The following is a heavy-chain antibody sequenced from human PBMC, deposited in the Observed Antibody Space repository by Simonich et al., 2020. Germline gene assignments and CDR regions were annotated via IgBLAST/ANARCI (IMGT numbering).Heavy chain of an antibody. D-gene: IGHD6-13*01. CDR2: IYYSWST. CDR1: GGSLSSSSYY. Sequence: QLQLQESGPGLVKPSETLSLTCTVSGGSLSSSSYYWGWIRQPPGKGLEWIGSIYYSWSTYYNPSLKSRDTISVDTSKNQFSLKLSSVTAADTAVYYCARHAGFAFDIWGQGTMVTVSS. V-gene: IGHV4-39*01. CDR3: ARHAGFAFDI. J-gene: IGHJ3*02.